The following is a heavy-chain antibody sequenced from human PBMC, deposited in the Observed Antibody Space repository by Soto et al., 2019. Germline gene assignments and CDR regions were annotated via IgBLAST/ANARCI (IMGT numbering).Heavy chain of an antibody. CDR3: AKLPYGALVREGEPDEFSYYGMDV. D-gene: IGHD3-10*01. CDR2: IIATDAGI. CDR1: GFTFTKYA. J-gene: IGHJ6*02. Sequence: EVQLLESGGGLVQPGGSLRLSCAASGFTFTKYAMSWVRQAPGKGLEWVSIIIATDAGIYYADSVKGRFTISRYNSKNILYLQMNSLSAADRAVYYRAKLPYGALVREGEPDEFSYYGMDVWGQGTTVAVS. V-gene: IGHV3-23*01.